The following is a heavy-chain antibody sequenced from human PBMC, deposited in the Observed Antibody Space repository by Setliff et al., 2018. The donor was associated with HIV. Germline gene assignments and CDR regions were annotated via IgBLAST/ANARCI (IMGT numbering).Heavy chain of an antibody. J-gene: IGHJ5*02. CDR2: IYTSGTT. CDR1: GGSISGHY. CDR3: AREREAWSAYDS. D-gene: IGHD3-3*01. V-gene: IGHV4-4*07. Sequence: LSLTCTVSGGSISGHYWSWIRQPAGKGLEWIGHIYTSGTTNYNPSLKSRVTISLDTSKNQFSLKLSSVTAADTAVYYCAREREAWSAYDSWGQGTLVTVSS.